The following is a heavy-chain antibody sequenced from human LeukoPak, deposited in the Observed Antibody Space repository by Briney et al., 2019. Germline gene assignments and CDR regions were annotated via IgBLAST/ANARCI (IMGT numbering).Heavy chain of an antibody. CDR3: ARDLLEYSSSSGWFDP. Sequence: TGGSLRLSCAASGFTFTNYAVHWVRQAPGKGLEWVAVISYDGTNTYYADSVKGRFTISRDNSKNTLYLQMSSLSAEDTAVYHCARDLLEYSSSSGWFDPWGQGTLVTVSS. J-gene: IGHJ5*02. V-gene: IGHV3-30*15. D-gene: IGHD6-6*01. CDR2: ISYDGTNT. CDR1: GFTFTNYA.